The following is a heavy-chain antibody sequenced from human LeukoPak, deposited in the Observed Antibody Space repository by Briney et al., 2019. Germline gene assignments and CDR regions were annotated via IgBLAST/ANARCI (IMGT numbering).Heavy chain of an antibody. J-gene: IGHJ4*02. Sequence: GGSLRLSCAASGFTFSSYSMNWVRQAPGKGLEWVSYISSSSSTIYYADSVKGRFTISRDNAKNSLYLQMNSLRPEDTAVYYCTREGQLYCFDYWGQGTLVTVSS. D-gene: IGHD2-15*01. V-gene: IGHV3-48*01. CDR3: TREGQLYCFDY. CDR2: ISSSSSTI. CDR1: GFTFSSYS.